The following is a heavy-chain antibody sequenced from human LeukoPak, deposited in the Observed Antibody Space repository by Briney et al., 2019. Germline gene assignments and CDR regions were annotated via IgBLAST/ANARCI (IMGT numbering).Heavy chain of an antibody. CDR2: ISSSGSTI. Sequence: GGSLRLSCAASGFPFSSYEMNLFRQAPGKGLEWVSYISSSGSTIYYADSVKGRFTISRDNAKNSLYLQMNSLRAEDTAVYYCAREIYGEIDYWGQGTLVTVSS. CDR3: AREIYGEIDY. CDR1: GFPFSSYE. V-gene: IGHV3-48*03. D-gene: IGHD4-17*01. J-gene: IGHJ4*02.